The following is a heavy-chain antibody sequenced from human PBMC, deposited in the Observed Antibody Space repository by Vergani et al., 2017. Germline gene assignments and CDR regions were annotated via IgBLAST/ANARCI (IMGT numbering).Heavy chain of an antibody. J-gene: IGHJ3*02. V-gene: IGHV1-18*01. CDR1: GYTFTSYG. D-gene: IGHD5-24*01. Sequence: QVQLVQSGAEVKKPGASVKVSCKASGYTFTSYGISWVRQAPGQGLEWMGWISAYNGNTNYAQKLQGRVTMTTDKSTSTAYMELRGLRSDDTAVYYCARDVSGRWLQVPRDAFDIWGQGTMVTVSS. CDR3: ARDVSGRWLQVPRDAFDI. CDR2: ISAYNGNT.